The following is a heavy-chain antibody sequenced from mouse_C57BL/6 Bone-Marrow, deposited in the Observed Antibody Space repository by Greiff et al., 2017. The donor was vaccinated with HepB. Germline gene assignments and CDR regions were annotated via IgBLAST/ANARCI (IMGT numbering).Heavy chain of an antibody. V-gene: IGHV5-16*01. D-gene: IGHD2-1*01. J-gene: IGHJ2*01. CDR1: GFTFSDYY. CDR3: ARDRGNLDY. Sequence: EVNVVESEGGLVQPGSSMKLSCTASGFTFSDYYMAWVRQVPEKGLEWVANINYDGSSTYYLDSLKSRFIISRDNAKNILYLQMSSLKSEDTATYYCARDRGNLDYWGQGTTLTVSS. CDR2: INYDGSST.